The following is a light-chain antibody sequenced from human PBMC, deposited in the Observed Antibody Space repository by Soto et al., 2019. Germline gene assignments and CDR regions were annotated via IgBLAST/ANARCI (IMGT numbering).Light chain of an antibody. CDR3: QQYYGTPWT. J-gene: IGKJ1*01. V-gene: IGKV4-1*01. Sequence: DIVMAQSPDSLAVSLGERATINCESSQSILYSSNNKNYLAWYQQKPGQPPKLLIYWASTRESGVPDRFSGSGSGADFTLTISRLQAEDVAVYYCQQYYGTPWTFGQGTKVDIK. CDR1: QSILYSSNNKNY. CDR2: WAS.